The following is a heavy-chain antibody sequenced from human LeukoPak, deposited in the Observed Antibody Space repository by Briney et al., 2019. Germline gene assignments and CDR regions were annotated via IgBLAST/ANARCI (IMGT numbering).Heavy chain of an antibody. Sequence: GGSLRLSCAASGFTFSSYGMHWVRQAPDKGLEWVAVIWYDGSNKYYADSVKGRFTISRDNSKNTLYLQMNSLRAEDTAVYYCARDRAAAGLNWFDPWGQGTLVTVSS. J-gene: IGHJ5*02. CDR2: IWYDGSNK. V-gene: IGHV3-33*01. D-gene: IGHD6-13*01. CDR3: ARDRAAAGLNWFDP. CDR1: GFTFSSYG.